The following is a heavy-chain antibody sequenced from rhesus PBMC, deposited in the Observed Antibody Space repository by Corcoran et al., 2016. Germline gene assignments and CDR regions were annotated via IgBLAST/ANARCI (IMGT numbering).Heavy chain of an antibody. CDR3: ARFSGYYPNFDS. CDR1: GGSISGFY. Sequence: QVQLQESGPGLVKPSETLSLTGAVSGGSISGFYWNWIRQPPGKGLEWIGYIGGGSVTTYYNPSLKSRGTISTDTSKDQFSLELRSVTAADTALYYCARFSGYYPNFDSWGRGVLVTVSS. J-gene: IGHJ4*01. V-gene: IGHV4-165*02. D-gene: IGHD3-28*01. CDR2: IGGGSVTT.